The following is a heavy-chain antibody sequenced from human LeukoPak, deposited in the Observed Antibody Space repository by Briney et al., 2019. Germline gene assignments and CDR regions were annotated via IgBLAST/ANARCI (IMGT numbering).Heavy chain of an antibody. CDR1: GYTFTGYY. Sequence: ASVKVSCKASGYTFTGYYMHWVRQAPGQGLEWMGRINPNSGGTNYAQKFQGRVTMTRDTSISTAYMELSRLRSDDTAVYYCARGGSYWESDYYYYMDVWGKGTTVTVS. D-gene: IGHD1-26*01. J-gene: IGHJ6*03. CDR2: INPNSGGT. CDR3: ARGGSYWESDYYYYMDV. V-gene: IGHV1-2*06.